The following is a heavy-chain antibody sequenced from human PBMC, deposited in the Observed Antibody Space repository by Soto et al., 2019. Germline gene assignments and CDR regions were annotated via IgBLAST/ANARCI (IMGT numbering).Heavy chain of an antibody. J-gene: IGHJ4*02. Sequence: SEALSLRCAVYVGSFSSYYWGWIRQPPGKGLEWIGSIYHSGRTYYNPSLKSRVSISIDTSKNQFSLKLSSVTAADSALYYCARQRTTVVTQAYFDYWGQGALVTVSS. CDR3: ARQRTTVVTQAYFDY. V-gene: IGHV4-39*01. D-gene: IGHD2-21*02. CDR2: IYHSGRT. CDR1: VGSFSSYY.